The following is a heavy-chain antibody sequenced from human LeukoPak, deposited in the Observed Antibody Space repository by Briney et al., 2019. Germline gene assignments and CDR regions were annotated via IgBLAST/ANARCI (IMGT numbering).Heavy chain of an antibody. CDR3: ARGDTVLKVYALSDY. Sequence: GGSLRLSCAASGFTFSSYSMNWVRQAPGKGLEWVSSISGSSSYIHYADSVKGRFTISRDNAKNSLYLQMNSLRAEDTAVYYCARGDTVLKVYALSDYWGQGTLVTVSS. V-gene: IGHV3-21*01. CDR1: GFTFSSYS. D-gene: IGHD2-8*01. J-gene: IGHJ4*02. CDR2: ISGSSSYI.